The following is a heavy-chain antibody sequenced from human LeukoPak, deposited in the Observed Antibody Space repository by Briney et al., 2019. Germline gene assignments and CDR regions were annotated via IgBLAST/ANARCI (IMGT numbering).Heavy chain of an antibody. V-gene: IGHV5-51*01. J-gene: IGHJ6*03. CDR3: ARHRVEMATTYYYYYYYMDV. Sequence: GESLKISCKGSGYSFTSYWIGWVRQMPGKGLEWMGIIYPGDSDTRYSPSFQGQVTISADKSISTAYLQWSSLEASDTAMYYCARHRVEMATTYYYYYYYMDVWGKGTTVTVSS. CDR2: IYPGDSDT. CDR1: GYSFTSYW. D-gene: IGHD5-24*01.